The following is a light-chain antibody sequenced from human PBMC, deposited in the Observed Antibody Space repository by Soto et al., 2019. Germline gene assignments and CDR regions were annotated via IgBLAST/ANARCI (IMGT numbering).Light chain of an antibody. CDR3: QQYNNGPLT. Sequence: EIVMTQSPATLSVSPGERATLSCRASQSVSNNLAWYQQKPGQAPRLLIYGASTRATVIPARFSGTGSGTEFTLTISSLQSEDFAVYYCQQYNNGPLTFGGGTKVEIK. CDR2: GAS. V-gene: IGKV3D-15*01. J-gene: IGKJ4*01. CDR1: QSVSNN.